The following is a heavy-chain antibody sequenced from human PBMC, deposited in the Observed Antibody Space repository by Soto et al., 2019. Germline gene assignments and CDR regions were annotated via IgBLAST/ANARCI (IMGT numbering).Heavy chain of an antibody. CDR1: GFTFSNYA. CDR3: AKDRGRSRIYYYYGMDV. Sequence: LSLSCAASGFTFSNYAMSWVRQAPGKGLEWVSATSGSGGSTYYADSVKGRFTISRDNSKNTLYLQMNSLTAEDTAVYYCAKDRGRSRIYYYYGMDVWGQGSTVTVAS. CDR2: TSGSGGST. V-gene: IGHV3-23*01. D-gene: IGHD6-13*01. J-gene: IGHJ6*02.